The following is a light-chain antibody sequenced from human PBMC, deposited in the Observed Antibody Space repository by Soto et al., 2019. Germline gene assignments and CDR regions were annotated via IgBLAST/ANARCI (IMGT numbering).Light chain of an antibody. V-gene: IGLV2-23*01. J-gene: IGLJ1*01. CDR3: CSYAGSSTLYV. Sequence: QSVLTQPASVSGSPGQSITISCTGTSSDVGSYNLVSWYQQHPGKAPKLMIYEGSKRPSGVSNRFSGSKSGNTASLTISGLQAEDEADYYCCSYAGSSTLYVLGTGTQLTVL. CDR1: SSDVGSYNL. CDR2: EGS.